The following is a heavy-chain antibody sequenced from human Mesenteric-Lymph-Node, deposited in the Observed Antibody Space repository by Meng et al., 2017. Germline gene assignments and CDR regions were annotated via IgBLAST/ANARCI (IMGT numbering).Heavy chain of an antibody. Sequence: LVESGGGWIRPGGSLVPSLAASGFNIVDYDMNWVRQPPGKGLEWVSGINRNGDSTGYADSVKGRFTISRDNAKNSLYLQMNSLRAEDTAVYYCARDSRVIDYWGQGTLVTVSS. J-gene: IGHJ4*02. D-gene: IGHD2/OR15-2a*01. CDR2: INRNGDST. CDR3: ARDSRVIDY. CDR1: GFNIVDYD. V-gene: IGHV3-20*03.